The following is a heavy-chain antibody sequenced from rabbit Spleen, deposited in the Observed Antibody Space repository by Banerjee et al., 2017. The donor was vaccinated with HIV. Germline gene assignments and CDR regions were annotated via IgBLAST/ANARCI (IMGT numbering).Heavy chain of an antibody. J-gene: IGHJ6*01. CDR3: ARDSGSSFSSYGMDL. CDR1: GVDFTNYY. D-gene: IGHD8-1*01. Sequence: QLVESRGGLVTPGGSLTLSCKASGVDFTNYYITWVRQAPGKGLEWIGIIYAAKGSTDYASWVNGRFTISSDNAQSTVDLKMTSLTAADTATYFCARDSGSSFSSYGMDLWGQGTLVTVS. V-gene: IGHV1S7*01. CDR2: IYAAKGST.